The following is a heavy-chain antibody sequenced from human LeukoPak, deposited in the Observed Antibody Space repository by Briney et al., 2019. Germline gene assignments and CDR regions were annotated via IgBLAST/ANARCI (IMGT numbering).Heavy chain of an antibody. CDR2: INPKSGGT. D-gene: IGHD3-10*01. CDR1: GYTFTAYY. Sequence: GASVKVSCKASGYTFTAYYIHWVRQAPGQGLEWMGWINPKSGGTNYAQKFLGRVTLTRDTSINTAYMELTSLRSDDTAVFYCARGRSMVRGSPSRWFDPWGQGTLVTVSA. V-gene: IGHV1-2*02. CDR3: ARGRSMVRGSPSRWFDP. J-gene: IGHJ5*02.